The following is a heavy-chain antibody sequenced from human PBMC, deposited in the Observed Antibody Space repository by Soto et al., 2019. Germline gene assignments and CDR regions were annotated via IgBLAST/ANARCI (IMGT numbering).Heavy chain of an antibody. CDR2: ISYDGSNK. CDR3: GKGGYYDFWSGYDKDDY. Sequence: QVQLVESGGGVVQPGRSLRLSCAASGFTFSSYGMHWVRQAPGKGLEWVAVISYDGSNKYYADSVKGRFTISRDNSKNTLYLQMNSLRAEDTAVYYCGKGGYYDFWSGYDKDDYWGQGTLVTVSS. CDR1: GFTFSSYG. D-gene: IGHD3-3*01. J-gene: IGHJ4*02. V-gene: IGHV3-30*18.